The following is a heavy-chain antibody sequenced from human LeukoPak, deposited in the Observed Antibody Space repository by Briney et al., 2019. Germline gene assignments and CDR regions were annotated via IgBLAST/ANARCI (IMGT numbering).Heavy chain of an antibody. CDR2: ISYDGSNK. D-gene: IGHD1-26*01. CDR1: GFTFSSYA. CDR3: ARDLGRGYSGSYLPYFDY. J-gene: IGHJ4*02. Sequence: PGGSLRLSCAASGFTFSSYAMHWVRQAPGKGLEWVAVISYDGSNKYYADSVKGRFTISRDNSKNTLYLQMNSLRSDDTAVYYCARDLGRGYSGSYLPYFDYWGQGTLVTVSS. V-gene: IGHV3-30-3*01.